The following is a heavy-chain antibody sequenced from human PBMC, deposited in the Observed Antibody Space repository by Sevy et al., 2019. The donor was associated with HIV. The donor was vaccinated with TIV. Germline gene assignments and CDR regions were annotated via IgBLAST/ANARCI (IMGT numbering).Heavy chain of an antibody. V-gene: IGHV4-31*11. CDR2: IYYSWKT. CDR3: ARSLTRIFGIPNWFDL. Sequence: SETLSLTCAVSGGSISSGGYYWSWIRQRPGKGLEWMGYIYYSWKTYYNPSLTSLKSRITISLDTSENQFSLKLSSVTAADTAVYFCARSLTRIFGIPNWFDLWGQGTLVTVSS. J-gene: IGHJ5*02. CDR1: GGSISSGGYY. D-gene: IGHD3-3*01.